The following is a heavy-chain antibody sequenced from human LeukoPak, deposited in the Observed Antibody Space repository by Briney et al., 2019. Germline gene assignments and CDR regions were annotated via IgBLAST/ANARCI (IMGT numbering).Heavy chain of an antibody. V-gene: IGHV4-38-2*01. D-gene: IGHD4/OR15-4a*01. Sequence: ASETLSLTCGVSGDSINSGHYWGWIRQPPGNGLERIGSMYHSGSTYYNPSLKSRVTISIDTSKNQFSLKLRSVTAADTAVYFCARNVTMVLPGQGAFDIWGQGTMVTVSS. J-gene: IGHJ3*02. CDR3: ARNVTMVLPGQGAFDI. CDR2: MYHSGST. CDR1: GDSINSGHY.